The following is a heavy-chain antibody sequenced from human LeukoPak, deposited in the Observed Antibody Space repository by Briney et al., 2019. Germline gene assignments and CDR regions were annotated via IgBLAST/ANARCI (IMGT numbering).Heavy chain of an antibody. CDR2: VNSDGSST. Sequence: PGGSLRLSCAASGFTFSTYRMHWVRQAPGKGLVWVSRVNSDGSSTNYADSVKGRFTMSRNNAKNTLDLQMNSLRAEDTAVYYCARDPRNYYDSSGFIDRWGQGTLVTVSS. V-gene: IGHV3-74*01. CDR1: GFTFSTYR. CDR3: ARDPRNYYDSSGFIDR. D-gene: IGHD3-22*01. J-gene: IGHJ5*02.